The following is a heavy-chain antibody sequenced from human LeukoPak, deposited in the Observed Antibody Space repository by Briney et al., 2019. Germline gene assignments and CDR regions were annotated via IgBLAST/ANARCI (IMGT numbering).Heavy chain of an antibody. CDR2: IYYTGST. CDR1: GGSISTYY. J-gene: IGHJ3*02. V-gene: IGHV4-59*12. CDR3: ARGRIYYDSTGYLI. Sequence: SETLSLTCTVSGGSISTYYWSWLRQPPGKGLEWIGYIYYTGSTNYNPSLKSRVTMSVDTSKNQFSLKLSSVTAADTAVYYCARGRIYYDSTGYLIWGQGTMVTVSS. D-gene: IGHD3-22*01.